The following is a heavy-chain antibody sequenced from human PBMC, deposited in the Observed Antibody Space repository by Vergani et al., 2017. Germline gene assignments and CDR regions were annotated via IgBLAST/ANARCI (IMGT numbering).Heavy chain of an antibody. CDR3: ARRKVRGDLFDY. Sequence: VLLQESGPGLVKPSETLSLTCAVSGYSISSGYYWGWIRQPPGKGLEWIGSIYHSGSTYYNPSLKSRVTISVDTSKNQFSLKLSSVTAADTAVYYCARRKVRGDLFDYWGQGTLVTVSS. V-gene: IGHV4-38-2*01. J-gene: IGHJ4*02. CDR2: IYHSGST. D-gene: IGHD3-10*01. CDR1: GYSISSGYY.